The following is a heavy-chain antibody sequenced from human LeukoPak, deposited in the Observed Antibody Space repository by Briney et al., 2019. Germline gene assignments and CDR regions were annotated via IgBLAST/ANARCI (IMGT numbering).Heavy chain of an antibody. V-gene: IGHV3-21*01. D-gene: IGHD2-21*01. Sequence: PGGSLRLSCAASGFTFSTYSMNWVRQAPGKGLEWVSSISSSSSYIYYTNSMKGRFTISRDNAKNLLFLQMNSLRAEDTAVYYCARSTLIAPRGAFDFWGQGTMVSVSS. J-gene: IGHJ3*01. CDR3: ARSTLIAPRGAFDF. CDR1: GFTFSTYS. CDR2: ISSSSSYI.